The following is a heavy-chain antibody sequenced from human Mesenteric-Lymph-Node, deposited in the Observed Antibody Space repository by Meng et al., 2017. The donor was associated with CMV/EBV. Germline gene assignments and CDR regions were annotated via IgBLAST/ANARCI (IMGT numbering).Heavy chain of an antibody. CDR1: GFTFSDYY. V-gene: IGHV3-11*03. CDR2: ITTDNRDM. J-gene: IGHJ6*02. Sequence: GGSLRLSCAASGFTFSDYYMSWIRQAPGKGLECISYITTDNRDMYYADSVKGRFTISRDNAKNSLYLQMNSLRAEDTAVYYCARSFSPAVVPAATLYYYYYGMDVWGQGTTVTVSS. CDR3: ARSFSPAVVPAATLYYYYYGMDV. D-gene: IGHD2-2*01.